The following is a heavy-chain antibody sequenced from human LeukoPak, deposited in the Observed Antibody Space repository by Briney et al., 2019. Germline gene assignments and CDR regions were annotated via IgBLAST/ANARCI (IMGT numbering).Heavy chain of an antibody. V-gene: IGHV3-30*18. CDR1: GFTFSSYG. Sequence: GSLRLSCAASGFTFSSYGMHWVRQAPGKGLEWVALISYDGDNKYYADSVKGRFTISRDNSKNTLSLQMNSLRADDTAVYYCAKDGEYSSSLDLYYSYYYMDVWGRGTTVTVSS. J-gene: IGHJ6*03. CDR2: ISYDGDNK. CDR3: AKDGEYSSSLDLYYSYYYMDV. D-gene: IGHD6-13*01.